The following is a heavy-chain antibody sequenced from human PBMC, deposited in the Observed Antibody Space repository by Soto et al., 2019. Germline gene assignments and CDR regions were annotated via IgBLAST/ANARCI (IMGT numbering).Heavy chain of an antibody. CDR1: GFTFSSYA. D-gene: IGHD6-19*01. CDR3: ARERGWSDAFDI. V-gene: IGHV3-30-3*01. CDR2: ISYDGSNK. J-gene: IGHJ3*02. Sequence: ESGGGVVQPGRSLRLSCAASGFTFSSYAMHWVRQAPGKGLEWVAVISYDGSNKYYADSVKGRFTISRDNSKNTLYLQMNSLRAEDTAVYYCARERGWSDAFDIWGQGTMVTVSS.